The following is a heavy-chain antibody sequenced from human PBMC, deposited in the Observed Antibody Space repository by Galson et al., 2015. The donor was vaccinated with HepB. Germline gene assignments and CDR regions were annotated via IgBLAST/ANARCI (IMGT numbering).Heavy chain of an antibody. CDR1: GYSFTSHW. CDR2: IYPGDSDT. D-gene: IGHD3-10*01. Sequence: QSGAEVKKPGESLRISCKASGYSFTSHWIGWVRQMPGKGLEWMGKIYPGDSDTRYSPSFEGQVTISADKSSSTAYLQWSSLKASDTAIYYCARLYSGNDLDSWGQGTLVTVSS. J-gene: IGHJ4*02. V-gene: IGHV5-51*01. CDR3: ARLYSGNDLDS.